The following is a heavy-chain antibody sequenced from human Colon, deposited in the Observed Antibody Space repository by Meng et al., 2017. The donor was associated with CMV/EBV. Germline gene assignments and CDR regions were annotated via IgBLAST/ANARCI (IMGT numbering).Heavy chain of an antibody. CDR2: ISSSSSYI. CDR3: ARMAGAYCPTGVCPEVFED. CDR1: GFTFSSYS. J-gene: IGHJ3*01. Sequence: GESLKISCAASGFTFSSYSMNWVRQAPGKGLEWVSSISSSSSYIYYADSVKGRFTVSEGTSKNVVVLTMTDMDPMDTATYYCARMAGAYCPTGVCPEVFEDWGQGTMVTVSS. V-gene: IGHV3-21*03. D-gene: IGHD2-8*01.